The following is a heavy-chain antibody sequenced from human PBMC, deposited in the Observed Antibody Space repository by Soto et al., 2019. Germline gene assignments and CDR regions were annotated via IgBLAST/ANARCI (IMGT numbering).Heavy chain of an antibody. Sequence: QVQLVQSGAEVKKPGASVKVSCKASGYNFADYAMHWVRQAPGQSLEWMGWINGGNGNTYYSPNFQGRVTIARDASANTVSMELSSLRSEDTAVYYCARATGYDFWSGYYYYFHGMDVWGRGTTVTVSS. CDR3: ARATGYDFWSGYYYYFHGMDV. D-gene: IGHD3-3*01. CDR1: GYNFADYA. CDR2: INGGNGNT. V-gene: IGHV1-3*01. J-gene: IGHJ6*02.